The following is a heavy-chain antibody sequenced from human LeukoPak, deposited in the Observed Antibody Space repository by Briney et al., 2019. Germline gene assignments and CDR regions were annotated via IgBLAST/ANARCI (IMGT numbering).Heavy chain of an antibody. CDR3: ARLTSGYHFDY. D-gene: IGHD3-22*01. V-gene: IGHV4-59*08. J-gene: IGHJ4*02. CDR2: VFYIGST. CDR1: GGSISGYY. Sequence: PSETLSLTCTVSGGSISGYYWTWIRQPPGKGLEWIGYVFYIGSTNYNPSLKSRVTISLDTSKNQFSLKLSSVTAADTAVYYCARLTSGYHFDYWGQGTLVTVSS.